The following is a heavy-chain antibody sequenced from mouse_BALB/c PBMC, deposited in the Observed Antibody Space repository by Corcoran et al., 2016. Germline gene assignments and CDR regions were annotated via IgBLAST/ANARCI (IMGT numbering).Heavy chain of an antibody. Sequence: QVTLKESGPGILQPSQTLSLTCSFSGFSLSTSGMGVSWIRQPSGKGLEWLAHIYWDDDKRYNPSLKSRLTISKDTSSNQVFLKITSVDTADTATYYCARSGGMDDYYAMDYWGQGTSVTVSS. J-gene: IGHJ4*01. CDR2: IYWDDDK. V-gene: IGHV8-12*01. CDR1: GFSLSTSGMG. CDR3: ARSGGMDDYYAMDY.